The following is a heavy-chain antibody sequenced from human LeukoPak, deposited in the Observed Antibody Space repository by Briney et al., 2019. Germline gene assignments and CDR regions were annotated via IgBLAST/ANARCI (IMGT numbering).Heavy chain of an antibody. Sequence: GGSLRLSCAASGFTFSSYAMSWVRQAPGKGLEWVSAISGSGANTYYADSVKGRFTISRDNSKNTLYLQMNSLRAEDTAVYYRAKRSVTMIIVDIDYWGQGTLVTVSS. CDR2: ISGSGANT. CDR1: GFTFSSYA. J-gene: IGHJ4*02. D-gene: IGHD3-22*01. V-gene: IGHV3-23*01. CDR3: AKRSVTMIIVDIDY.